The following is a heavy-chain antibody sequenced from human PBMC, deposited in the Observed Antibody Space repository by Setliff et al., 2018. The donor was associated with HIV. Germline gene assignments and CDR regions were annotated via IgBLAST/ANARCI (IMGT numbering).Heavy chain of an antibody. Sequence: PGGSLRLSCAASGFTFSSYAMHWVRQAPGKGLEWVALISNDGNDKYYAVSVKGRFTISRDNSKNTLFLQMNSLRAEDTAVYYCARGHYSSSSGWGQGALVTVSS. CDR1: GFTFSSYA. V-gene: IGHV3-30*04. D-gene: IGHD6-6*01. J-gene: IGHJ4*02. CDR2: ISNDGNDK. CDR3: ARGHYSSSSG.